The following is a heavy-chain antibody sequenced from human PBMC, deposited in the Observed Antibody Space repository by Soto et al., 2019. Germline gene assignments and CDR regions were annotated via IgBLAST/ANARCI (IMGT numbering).Heavy chain of an antibody. D-gene: IGHD5-12*01. Sequence: PGGSLRLSCAASGFTFSSYSMNWVRQAPGKGLEWVSSISSSSGYIYYADSVKGRFTISRGNAKNSLYLQMNSLRAEDTAVYYCARDERGYDSCFDYWGQGTLVTVSS. J-gene: IGHJ4*02. V-gene: IGHV3-21*01. CDR3: ARDERGYDSCFDY. CDR2: ISSSSGYI. CDR1: GFTFSSYS.